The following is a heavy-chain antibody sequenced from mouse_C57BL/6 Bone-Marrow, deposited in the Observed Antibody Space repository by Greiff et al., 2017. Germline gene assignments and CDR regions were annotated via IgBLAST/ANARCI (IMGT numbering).Heavy chain of an antibody. J-gene: IGHJ2*01. CDR3: ARLYYYGSRSFDY. V-gene: IGHV5-17*01. D-gene: IGHD1-1*01. CDR1: GFTFSDYG. Sequence: EVNVVESGGGLVKPGGSLKLSCAASGFTFSDYGMHWVRQAPEKGLEWVAYISSGSSTIYYADTVKGRFTISRDNAKNTLFLQMTSLRSEDTAMYYCARLYYYGSRSFDYWGQGTTLTVSS. CDR2: ISSGSSTI.